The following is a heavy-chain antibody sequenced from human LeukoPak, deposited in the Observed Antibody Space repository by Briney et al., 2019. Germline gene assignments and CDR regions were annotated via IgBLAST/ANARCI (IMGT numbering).Heavy chain of an antibody. V-gene: IGHV1-18*01. Sequence: GASVKVSCKASGYTFTSYGISGVRQAPGQGLEWMGWISAYNGNTNYAQKLQGRVTMTTDTSTSTAYMELRSLRSDDTAVYYCARDRRSSRYYYDSSGYSDYWGQGTLVTVSS. D-gene: IGHD3-22*01. J-gene: IGHJ4*02. CDR2: ISAYNGNT. CDR1: GYTFTSYG. CDR3: ARDRRSSRYYYDSSGYSDY.